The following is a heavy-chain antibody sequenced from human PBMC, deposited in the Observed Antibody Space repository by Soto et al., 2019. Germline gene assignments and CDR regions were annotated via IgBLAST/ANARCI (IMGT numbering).Heavy chain of an antibody. V-gene: IGHV3-23*01. CDR3: ARIMGVYNWNDVQTRGMDV. CDR1: GFRLTSYA. J-gene: IGHJ6*02. D-gene: IGHD1-20*01. CDR2: ISGSGSRT. Sequence: EVQLLESGGGLVQPGGSLRLSCAPSGFRLTSYAMNWVRQAPGKGLEWVSGISGSGSRTYNADSVKGRFTISRDKSKNTLYLQMSSLRAEDTAIYYCARIMGVYNWNDVQTRGMDVWGQGTTVIVSS.